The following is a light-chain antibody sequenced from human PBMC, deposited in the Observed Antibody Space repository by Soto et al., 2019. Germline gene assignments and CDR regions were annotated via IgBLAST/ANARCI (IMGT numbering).Light chain of an antibody. CDR1: QDIRIY. CDR2: AAS. Sequence: DIQMTQSPSSLSASVGDRVTMTCRASQDIRIYVAWYQQKPGEVPKLLIYAASTLQSGVPARFSGGGFGTDFTLTISSLRPEDVATYYCQRYHSALLTFGPGTKVDLK. V-gene: IGKV1-27*01. CDR3: QRYHSALLT. J-gene: IGKJ3*01.